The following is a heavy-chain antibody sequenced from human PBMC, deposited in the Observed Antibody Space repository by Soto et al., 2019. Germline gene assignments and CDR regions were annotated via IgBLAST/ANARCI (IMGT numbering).Heavy chain of an antibody. Sequence: QVQLQESGPGLVKPSQTLSLTCTVSGGSISSGDYYWTWIRQPQGKGLEWIGYISYTGNPYSNPSLESRTATSADTSKNQFSLRLSAVTAADTAVYYCARGVRNQTYDYILGSYRLPKETYFDYWGQGTLVTVSS. J-gene: IGHJ4*02. CDR1: GGSISSGDYY. V-gene: IGHV4-31*03. CDR2: ISYTGNP. D-gene: IGHD3-16*02. CDR3: ARGVRNQTYDYILGSYRLPKETYFDY.